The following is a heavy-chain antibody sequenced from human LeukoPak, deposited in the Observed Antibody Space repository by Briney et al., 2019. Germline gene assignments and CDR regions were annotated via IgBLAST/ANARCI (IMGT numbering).Heavy chain of an antibody. V-gene: IGHV5-51*01. D-gene: IGHD6-13*01. J-gene: IGHJ4*02. CDR3: AASAGTVNFDY. CDR2: IYPGDSDT. CDR1: GSIFTSYW. Sequence: HGESLQISCKGPGSIFTSYWIGWVRQMPGKGLEWMGIIYPGDSDTRYSPSFRGQVTISADRSITTAYLQWSSLKASDSAIYYCAASAGTVNFDYWGQGTLVTVSS.